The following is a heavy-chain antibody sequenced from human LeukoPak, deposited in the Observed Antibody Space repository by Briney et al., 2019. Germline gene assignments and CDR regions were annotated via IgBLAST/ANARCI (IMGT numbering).Heavy chain of an antibody. V-gene: IGHV1-8*03. D-gene: IGHD5-12*01. J-gene: IGHJ4*02. Sequence: ASVRVSRKSSGYTFSSYDINWVRQVTGQGLEWMGWMNPNSGNTDYAQKFQGRVTLTRNTSISTAYMELSSLRSEDTAVYYCARGVATDFWGQGTLVTVSS. CDR3: ARGVATDF. CDR2: MNPNSGNT. CDR1: GYTFSSYD.